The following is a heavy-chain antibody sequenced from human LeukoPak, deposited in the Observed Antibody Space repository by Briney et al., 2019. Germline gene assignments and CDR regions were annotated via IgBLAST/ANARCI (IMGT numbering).Heavy chain of an antibody. V-gene: IGHV3-30*04. CDR2: ISYDGSNT. CDR3: ASSTGRHYYYAMDV. J-gene: IGHJ6*02. Sequence: GGSLRLSCAASGFTFRSYALHWVRQAPGKGLEWVAVISYDGSNTYYADSVKGRFTISRDNSKNTLYLQMDSLGAEDTAVYYCASSTGRHYYYAMDVWGQGTTVTVSS. CDR1: GFTFRSYA.